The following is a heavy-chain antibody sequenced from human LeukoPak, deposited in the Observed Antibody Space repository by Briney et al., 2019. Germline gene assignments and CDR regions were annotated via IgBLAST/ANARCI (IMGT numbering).Heavy chain of an antibody. D-gene: IGHD4-11*01. Sequence: GGSLRLSCAASGFTFSNYWTSWVRQAPGKGLEWVANIKQDGSEKYYVDSVKGRFTISRDNYKNTLYLQMNSLRAEDAAVYYCANEYSKGDIWGQGTMVTVSS. CDR3: ANEYSKGDI. V-gene: IGHV3-7*03. CDR2: IKQDGSEK. CDR1: GFTFSNYW. J-gene: IGHJ3*02.